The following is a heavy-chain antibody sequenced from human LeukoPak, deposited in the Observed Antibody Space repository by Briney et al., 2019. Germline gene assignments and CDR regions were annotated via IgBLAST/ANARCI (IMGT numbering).Heavy chain of an antibody. CDR2: IYYSEST. J-gene: IGHJ6*02. D-gene: IGHD6-19*01. Sequence: SETLSLTCTVSGGSISSYYWSWIRQPPGKGLEWIGYIYYSESTNYNPSLKSRVTMSVDTSKNQFSLKLSSVTAADTAVYYCARDELQWLPPYYYYYGMDVWGQGTTVTVSS. CDR1: GGSISSYY. V-gene: IGHV4-59*01. CDR3: ARDELQWLPPYYYYYGMDV.